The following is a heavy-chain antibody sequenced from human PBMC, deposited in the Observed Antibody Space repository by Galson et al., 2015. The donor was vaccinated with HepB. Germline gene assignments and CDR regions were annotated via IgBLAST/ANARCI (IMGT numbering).Heavy chain of an antibody. Sequence: SLRLSCAASGFTFSTYWMNWVRQAPGKGLEWVASIKQDGSEKYYVDSVKGRFTISRDNAKNSLYLQMNSLRAEDTAVYYCVRDRRGNSFSDYWGQGTLVTVSS. V-gene: IGHV3-7*01. CDR1: GFTFSTYW. CDR3: VRDRRGNSFSDY. D-gene: IGHD2/OR15-2a*01. J-gene: IGHJ4*02. CDR2: IKQDGSEK.